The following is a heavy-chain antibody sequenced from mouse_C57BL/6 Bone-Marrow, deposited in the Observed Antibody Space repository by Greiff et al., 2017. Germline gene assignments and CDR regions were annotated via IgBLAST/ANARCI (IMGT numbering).Heavy chain of an antibody. J-gene: IGHJ3*01. V-gene: IGHV1-74*01. D-gene: IGHD2-5*01. CDR1: GYTFTSYW. CDR2: IHPSDSDT. CDR3: AEAYSNYAWFAY. Sequence: QVQLKQPGAELVKPGASVKVSCKASGYTFTSYWMHWVKQRPGQGLEWIGRIHPSDSDTTYTQKLTGKATLTVDKSYSTAYMQLSSLTSTDSAVYYCAEAYSNYAWFAYWGKGTLGTVSA.